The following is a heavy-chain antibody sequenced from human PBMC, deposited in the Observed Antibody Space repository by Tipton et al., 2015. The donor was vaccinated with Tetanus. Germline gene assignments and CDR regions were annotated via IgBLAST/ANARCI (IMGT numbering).Heavy chain of an antibody. CDR2: INYTGST. V-gene: IGHV4-34*01. J-gene: IGHJ5*02. Sequence: TLSLTCAVHGGSFSDNFWAWIRQFPGKGLEWIGEINYTGSTYHNPSLKSRVTISVDTSKKGVSLKLKSVTAADTAVYYCAAALVRWFDPWGQGTLVTVSS. CDR3: AAALVRWFDP. D-gene: IGHD6-13*01. CDR1: GGSFSDNF.